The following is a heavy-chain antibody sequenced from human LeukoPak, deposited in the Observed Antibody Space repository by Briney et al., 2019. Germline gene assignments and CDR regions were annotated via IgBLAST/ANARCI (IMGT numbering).Heavy chain of an antibody. J-gene: IGHJ4*02. CDR1: GVSVSSYY. D-gene: IGHD4-17*01. CDR3: ADDYGD. CDR2: IYPSGTT. V-gene: IGHV4-4*07. Sequence: SETLSLTCSVSGVSVSSYYWSWIRQPAGKGLEWIGRIYPSGTTHYNPSLKSRVTMSVDTSRNQFSPKLISVTAADTAVYYCADDYGDWGQGTLVTVSS.